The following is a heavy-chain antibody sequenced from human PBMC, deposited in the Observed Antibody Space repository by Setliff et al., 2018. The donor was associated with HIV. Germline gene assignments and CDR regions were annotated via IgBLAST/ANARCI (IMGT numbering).Heavy chain of an antibody. CDR2: IYWDDDK. CDR1: GFSLSTSGVA. V-gene: IGHV2-5*02. CDR3: AHQELGYCSGGSCPPPHAFDI. J-gene: IGHJ3*02. Sequence: SGPTLVNPTQTLTLTCTFSGFSLSTSGVAVAWIRQPPGKALEWLALIYWDDDKHYSPSLKSRLTITKDTSKNQVVPTMTTMDPVDTATYYCAHQELGYCSGGSCPPPHAFDIWGQGTMVTVPS. D-gene: IGHD2-15*01.